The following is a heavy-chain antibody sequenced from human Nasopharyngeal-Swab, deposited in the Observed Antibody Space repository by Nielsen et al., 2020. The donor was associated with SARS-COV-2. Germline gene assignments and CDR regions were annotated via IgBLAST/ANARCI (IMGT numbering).Heavy chain of an antibody. D-gene: IGHD3-22*01. CDR3: AKDYYDSSGYHPDAFDI. J-gene: IGHJ3*02. V-gene: IGHV3-23*01. Sequence: GESVKIYCAASGFTFNSNAMGGARQAAGTGLEWVSAISGSGGSTYYADSVKGRFTISRDNSKNTLYLQMNSLRAEDTAVYYCAKDYYDSSGYHPDAFDIWGQGTMVTVSS. CDR1: GFTFNSNA. CDR2: ISGSGGST.